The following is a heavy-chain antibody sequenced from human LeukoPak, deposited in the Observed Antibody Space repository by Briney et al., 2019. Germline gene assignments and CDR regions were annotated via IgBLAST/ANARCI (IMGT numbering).Heavy chain of an antibody. CDR2: IRNDGSTK. D-gene: IGHD2-21*01. CDR1: GFTLINNG. V-gene: IGHV3-30*02. CDR3: AKEFPLPSAFDY. J-gene: IGHJ4*02. Sequence: GGSLRLSCAASGFTLINNGMHWVRQAPGKGLEWAAFIRNDGSTKYYADSVKGRFTISRDNSKNTLYLQMNSLRAEDTAVYYCAKEFPLPSAFDYWGQGTLVTVSS.